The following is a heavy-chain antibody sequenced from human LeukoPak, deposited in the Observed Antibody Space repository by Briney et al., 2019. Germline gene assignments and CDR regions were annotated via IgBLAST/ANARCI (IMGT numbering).Heavy chain of an antibody. Sequence: PGGSLRLSCAAPGFTFSSYAMSWDRQATGKGLEWVSAISGSGGSTYYADSVKGRFTISRDNSKNTLYLQMNSLRAEDTAVYYCALIAVAGQYYFDYWGQGTLVTVSS. CDR1: GFTFSSYA. CDR2: ISGSGGST. D-gene: IGHD6-19*01. CDR3: ALIAVAGQYYFDY. V-gene: IGHV3-23*01. J-gene: IGHJ4*02.